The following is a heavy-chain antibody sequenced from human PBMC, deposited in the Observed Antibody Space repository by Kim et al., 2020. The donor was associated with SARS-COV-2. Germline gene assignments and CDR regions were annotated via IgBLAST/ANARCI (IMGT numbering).Heavy chain of an antibody. V-gene: IGHV3-9*01. D-gene: IGHD5-12*01. Sequence: SVKGRFTISRDNAKNSLYLQMNSLRAEDTALYYCAKAILRRDYYYYGMDVWGQGTTVTVSS. CDR3: AKAILRRDYYYYGMDV. J-gene: IGHJ6*02.